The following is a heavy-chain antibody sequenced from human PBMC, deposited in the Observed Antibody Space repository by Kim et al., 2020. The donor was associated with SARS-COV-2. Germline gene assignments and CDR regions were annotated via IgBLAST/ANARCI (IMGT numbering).Heavy chain of an antibody. CDR2: IYDSGNT. CDR1: GGSFSTYY. J-gene: IGHJ6*02. CDR3: ASPPLYNDYYGDYYFGMDV. D-gene: IGHD1-26*01. Sequence: SETLSLTCTVSGGSFSTYYWTWIRQPPGKGLEWIGYIYDSGNTDYNPSLKSRVTISADTSKNQFSLKLTSVTAADTAVYYCASPPLYNDYYGDYYFGMDVWGQGTTVTVSS. V-gene: IGHV4-59*08.